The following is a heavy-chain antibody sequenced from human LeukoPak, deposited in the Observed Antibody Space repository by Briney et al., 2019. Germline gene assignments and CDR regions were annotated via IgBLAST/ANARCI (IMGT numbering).Heavy chain of an antibody. Sequence: SETLSLTCTVSGGSISSYYWRWIRQPPGKGRVWIGYIYYSGSPNYNPSFKSRVTISVDTSKNQSSLKLSSVTAAYTAVYYGARQSGGRDSRGEYWYFDLWGRGTLVTVSS. D-gene: IGHD3-22*01. CDR2: IYYSGSP. V-gene: IGHV4-59*08. CDR3: ARQSGGRDSRGEYWYFDL. J-gene: IGHJ2*01. CDR1: GGSISSYY.